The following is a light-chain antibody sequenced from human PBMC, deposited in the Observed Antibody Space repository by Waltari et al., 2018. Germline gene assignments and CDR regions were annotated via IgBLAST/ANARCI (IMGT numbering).Light chain of an antibody. CDR2: RSY. CDR3: ATWDDSLNAWV. V-gene: IGLV1-47*01. Sequence: QSVLTQSPSASGTPGQRVTISCSGSSSNIGANYVYWYQQFPGTAPRLLIYRSYQRPSGVPDRFSGSKSGTSASLAISGLRSGDEADYYCATWDDSLNAWVFGGGTRLTAL. J-gene: IGLJ3*02. CDR1: SSNIGANY.